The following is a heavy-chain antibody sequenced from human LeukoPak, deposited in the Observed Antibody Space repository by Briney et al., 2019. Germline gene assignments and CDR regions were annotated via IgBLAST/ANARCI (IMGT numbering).Heavy chain of an antibody. V-gene: IGHV3-30*02. CDR3: ANGLSDTAASRGVY. J-gene: IGHJ4*02. D-gene: IGHD5-18*01. Sequence: GGSLRLSCAASGFTFSSYGMHWVRQAPGKGLEWVAFIRYDGSNKYYADSVKGRFTISRDNSKNTLYLQMNSLRAEDTAVYYCANGLSDTAASRGVYWGQGTLVTVSS. CDR2: IRYDGSNK. CDR1: GFTFSSYG.